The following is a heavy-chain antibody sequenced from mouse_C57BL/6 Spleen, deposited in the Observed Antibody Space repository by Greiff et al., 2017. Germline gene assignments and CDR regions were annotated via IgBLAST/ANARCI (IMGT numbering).Heavy chain of an antibody. V-gene: IGHV1-64*01. CDR2: IHPNSGST. CDR1: GYTFTSYW. D-gene: IGHD1-1*01. J-gene: IGHJ1*03. CDR3: ANDCYGSSYGYFDV. Sequence: QVQLQQPGAELVKPGASVKLSCKASGYTFTSYWMHWVKQRPGQGLEWIGMIHPNSGSTNYNEKFKSKATLTVNKSSSTAYMQLRSLTSEDSAVYYGANDCYGSSYGYFDVWGTGTTVTVAS.